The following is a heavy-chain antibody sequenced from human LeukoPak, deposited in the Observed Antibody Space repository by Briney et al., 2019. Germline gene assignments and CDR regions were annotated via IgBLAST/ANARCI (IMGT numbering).Heavy chain of an antibody. D-gene: IGHD5-18*01. Sequence: ASVKVSCKTSGYSFTSYGISWVRQAPGQGLEWMGWISPYNGNTNYAQKVQGRVTMTTDTSTSTAYMELRSLRSDDTAVYYCARGGYIDGYDYWGRGTLVTVSS. CDR3: ARGGYIDGYDY. V-gene: IGHV1-18*01. CDR1: GYSFTSYG. CDR2: ISPYNGNT. J-gene: IGHJ4*02.